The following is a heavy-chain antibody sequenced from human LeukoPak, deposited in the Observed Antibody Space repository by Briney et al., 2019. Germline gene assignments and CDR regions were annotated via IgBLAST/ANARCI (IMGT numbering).Heavy chain of an antibody. V-gene: IGHV1-18*01. CDR3: AFSPPRYNWFDP. Sequence: ASVKVSCKASGYSFTSYGISWVRQAPGQGLEWMGWISAYNGNTNYAQRLQGRVTMTTDTSTSTAYMELSSLRSEDTAVYYCAFSPPRYNWFDPWGQGTLVTVSS. CDR1: GYSFTSYG. J-gene: IGHJ5*02. CDR2: ISAYNGNT.